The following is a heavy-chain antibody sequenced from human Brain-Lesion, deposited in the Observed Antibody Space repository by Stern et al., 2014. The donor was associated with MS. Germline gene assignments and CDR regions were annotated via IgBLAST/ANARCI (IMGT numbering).Heavy chain of an antibody. CDR3: ARRLAHFDY. CDR2: IKQDGSEK. D-gene: IGHD2-21*01. CDR1: GFTFSSYW. V-gene: IGHV3-7*01. J-gene: IGHJ4*02. Sequence: EVQLVQSGGGLVQPGGSLRLSCGASGFTFSSYWMSWVRQAPGKGLEWVANIKQDGSEKYYVDSVKGRFTISRDNAKNSLYLQMNSLRAEDTAVYYCARRLAHFDYWGQGTLVTVSS.